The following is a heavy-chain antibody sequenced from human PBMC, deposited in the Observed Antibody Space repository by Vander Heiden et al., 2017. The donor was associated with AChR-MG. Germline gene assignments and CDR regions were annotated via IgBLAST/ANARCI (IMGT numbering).Heavy chain of an antibody. D-gene: IGHD1-26*01. CDR2: IRYDGSNK. Sequence: QLQLVESGGGVVQPGGSLRLSCAASVLTFSSYALDGRRQAPGKGLEWVEVIRYDGSNKDYADSVKGRFNSSRDNSKNTLYLQMNSLRAEDTAVYYCAKEHEYSGSYSYYYYGMDVWGQGTTVTVSS. CDR1: VLTFSSYA. V-gene: IGHV3-30*02. CDR3: AKEHEYSGSYSYYYYGMDV. J-gene: IGHJ6*02.